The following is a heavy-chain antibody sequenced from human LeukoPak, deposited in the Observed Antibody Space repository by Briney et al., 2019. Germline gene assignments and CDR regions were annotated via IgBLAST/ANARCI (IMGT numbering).Heavy chain of an antibody. CDR1: GFTFSDYY. Sequence: GSLRLSCAASGFTFSDYYMAWIRQPPGKGLEWIGYISYSGSTNYNPSLKSRVTISLDTSKTKFFLKLSSVTAADTALYYCTRGDANWGQGTLVTVSS. V-gene: IGHV4-59*01. CDR2: ISYSGST. CDR3: TRGDAN. J-gene: IGHJ4*02.